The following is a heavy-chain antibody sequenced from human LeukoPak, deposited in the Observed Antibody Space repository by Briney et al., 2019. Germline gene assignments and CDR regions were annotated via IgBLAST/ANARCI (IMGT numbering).Heavy chain of an antibody. D-gene: IGHD1-14*01. V-gene: IGHV3-7*01. CDR1: GFTFIGHW. CDR2: INQGGSDK. Sequence: QPGGSLRLSCAASGFTFIGHWMSWVRQAPGKGLEWVANINQGGSDKYYVDSVKGRFTISRDNANNLLYLQMNSLRGEDTAVYYCTRDRSRAEDDWGQGTLVTVSS. J-gene: IGHJ4*02. CDR3: TRDRSRAEDD.